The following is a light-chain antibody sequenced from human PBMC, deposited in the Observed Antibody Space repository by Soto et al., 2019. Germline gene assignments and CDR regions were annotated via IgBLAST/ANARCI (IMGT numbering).Light chain of an antibody. CDR1: QSVSSY. CDR2: DAS. V-gene: IGKV3-11*01. CDR3: QQRNNWPLT. Sequence: EIVLTQSPATLSLSPGERATFSCRASQSVSSYLAWYQHKPGQAPRLLIYDASNRATSIPARFSGSGSGTDFTLTISSLEPEDFGVYYCQQRNNWPLTFGGGTKVEIK. J-gene: IGKJ4*01.